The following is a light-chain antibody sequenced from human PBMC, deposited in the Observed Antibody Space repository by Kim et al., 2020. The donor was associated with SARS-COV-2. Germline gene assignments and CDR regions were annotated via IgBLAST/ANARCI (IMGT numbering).Light chain of an antibody. CDR3: QKYDSYPRT. CDR2: AAS. CDR1: QSISSW. Sequence: DIQMTQSPSSLSASVGDRVTITCRASQSISSWLAWYQQKPEKAPKSMIYAASSLQSGVPSIFRGSGSGTDFTLTINSLQPEDFATFFCQKYDSYPRTFGQGTKVDIK. V-gene: IGKV1D-16*01. J-gene: IGKJ1*01.